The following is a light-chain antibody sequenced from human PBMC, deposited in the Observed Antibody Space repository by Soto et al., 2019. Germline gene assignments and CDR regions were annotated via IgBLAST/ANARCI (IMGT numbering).Light chain of an antibody. J-gene: IGKJ5*01. CDR1: QSVSSSY. CDR3: QQYGNSPIT. CDR2: GAS. Sequence: DIVLTQSPGTLSLSPGERATLSCRASQSVSSSYLAWYQQKPGQAPRLLISGASSRATGIPDRFSGSGSGTDFTLTVSRLEPEDFALYYCQQYGNSPITFGQGTRLEIK. V-gene: IGKV3-20*01.